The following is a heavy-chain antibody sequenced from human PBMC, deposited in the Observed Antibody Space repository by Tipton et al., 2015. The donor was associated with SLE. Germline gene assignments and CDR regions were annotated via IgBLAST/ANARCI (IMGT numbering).Heavy chain of an antibody. D-gene: IGHD2-15*01. V-gene: IGHV4-31*03. CDR2: IYNSGSA. J-gene: IGHJ6*03. Sequence: TLSLTCTVSGASISSGGYYWSWIRQHPGEGLEWIGYIYNSGSAHYNASLKSRLTISVDTSKNQFSLRLSSVTAADTGVYYCVKSVVVVSPRDYYYYMDVWGKGTTVTVSS. CDR3: VKSVVVVSPRDYYYYMDV. CDR1: GASISSGGYY.